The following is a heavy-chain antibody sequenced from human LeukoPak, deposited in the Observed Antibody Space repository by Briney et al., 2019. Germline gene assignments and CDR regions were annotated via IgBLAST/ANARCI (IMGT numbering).Heavy chain of an antibody. J-gene: IGHJ4*02. V-gene: IGHV4-61*01. CDR3: ARLKATVSIHAYFDS. D-gene: IGHD4-17*01. CDR1: GYSISSGYY. Sequence: SETLSLTCTVSGYSISSGYYWTWIRQPPGKGLEWIGYIDHGGSTNYNPSLRSRVSISSDTSKIQFSLELTSVTAADTAVYYCARLKATVSIHAYFDSWGQGTLVTVSS. CDR2: IDHGGST.